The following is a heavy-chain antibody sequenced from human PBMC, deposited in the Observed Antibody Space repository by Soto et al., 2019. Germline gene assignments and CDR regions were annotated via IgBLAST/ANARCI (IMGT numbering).Heavy chain of an antibody. CDR1: GFTFSSYA. CDR2: ISYDGSNK. CDR3: ARDTGGVPVV. Sequence: QVQLVESGGGVVQPGRSLRLSCAASGFTFSSYAMHWVRQAPGKGLEWVAVISYDGSNKYYADSVKGRFTISRDNSKNTLYLQMNSLRAEDTAVYYCARDTGGVPVVWGQGTLVTVST. J-gene: IGHJ4*02. V-gene: IGHV3-30-3*01. D-gene: IGHD2-2*01.